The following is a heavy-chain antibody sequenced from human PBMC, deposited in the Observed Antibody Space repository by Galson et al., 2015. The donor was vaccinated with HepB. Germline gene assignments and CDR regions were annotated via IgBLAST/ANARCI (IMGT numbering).Heavy chain of an antibody. J-gene: IGHJ4*02. CDR3: ARDPGYSSSWYDY. V-gene: IGHV1-18*04. D-gene: IGHD6-13*01. CDR1: GYSFNNFG. Sequence: SVKVSCKASGYSFNNFGFTWVRQAPGQGLEWMGWISAYNGNKDYAQNLKDRVTMTTDTSTTTAYMELRSLRSDDTAVYYCARDPGYSSSWYDYWGQGTLVTVSS. CDR2: ISAYNGNK.